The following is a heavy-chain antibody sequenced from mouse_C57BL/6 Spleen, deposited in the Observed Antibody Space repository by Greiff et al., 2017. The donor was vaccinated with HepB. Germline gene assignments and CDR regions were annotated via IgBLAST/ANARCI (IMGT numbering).Heavy chain of an antibody. J-gene: IGHJ4*01. CDR1: GYTFTSYW. Sequence: VQRVESGAELAKPGASVKLSCKASGYTFTSYWMHWVKQSPEQGLEWIGYINPSSGYTKYNQKFKDKATLTADKSSSTAYMQLSSLTYEDSAVYYCARTGTVVATDAMDYWGQGTSVTVSS. D-gene: IGHD1-1*01. V-gene: IGHV1-7*01. CDR2: INPSSGYT. CDR3: ARTGTVVATDAMDY.